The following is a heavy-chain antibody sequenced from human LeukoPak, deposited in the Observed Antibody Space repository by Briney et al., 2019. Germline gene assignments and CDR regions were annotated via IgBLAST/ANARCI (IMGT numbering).Heavy chain of an antibody. V-gene: IGHV4-59*11. CDR3: ARLIGDIAVSGTSWFDP. CDR2: IYYSGST. J-gene: IGHJ5*02. CDR1: GGSISSHY. Sequence: SETLSLTCTVSGGSISSHYWSWIRQAPGKGLEWIGYIYYSGSTNYNPSLKSRVTISVDASKNQFPLKLSSVTAADTAMYYCARLIGDIAVSGTSWFDPWGQGTLVTVSS. D-gene: IGHD6-19*01.